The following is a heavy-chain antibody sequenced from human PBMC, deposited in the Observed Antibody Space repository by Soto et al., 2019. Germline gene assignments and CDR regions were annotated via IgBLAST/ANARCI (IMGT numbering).Heavy chain of an antibody. D-gene: IGHD3-22*01. J-gene: IGHJ4*02. CDR3: SRASYYYDSSGYTDY. V-gene: IGHV2-70*01. CDR2: IDWDDDK. CDR1: GFSLSTSGMC. Sequence: SGPTLVNPTQTLTLTCTFSGFSLSTSGMCVSWIRQPPGKALEWLALIDWDDDKYYSTSLKTRLTISKDTSKNQVVLTMTNMDPVDTATYYCSRASYYYDSSGYTDYWGQGTLVTGSS.